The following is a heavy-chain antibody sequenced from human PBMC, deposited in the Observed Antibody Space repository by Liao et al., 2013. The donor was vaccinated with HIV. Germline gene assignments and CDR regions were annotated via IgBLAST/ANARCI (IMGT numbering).Heavy chain of an antibody. Sequence: QMQLQESGPGLVKPSQTLSLTCTVSGGSISSGSHYWNWIRQPAGKGLEWIGRIYASGSTNYNPSLRSRVTISVDPSKNQFSLRLSSVTAADSAVYYCARVTRGYNYTAPGDYYYYMDVWGKGTTVTVSS. CDR2: IYASGST. V-gene: IGHV4-61*02. CDR3: ARVTRGYNYTAPGDYYYYMDV. CDR1: GGSISSGSHY. D-gene: IGHD5-18*01. J-gene: IGHJ6*03.